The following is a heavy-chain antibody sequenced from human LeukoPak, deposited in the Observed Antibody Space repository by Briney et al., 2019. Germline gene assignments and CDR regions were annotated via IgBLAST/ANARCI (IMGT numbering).Heavy chain of an antibody. J-gene: IGHJ4*02. CDR1: GFTFSSYA. D-gene: IGHD6-13*01. Sequence: PGGSLRLSCAAPGFTFSSYAMSWVRQAPGKGPEWVSAISGSGGSTYYADSVKGRFTISRDNSKDTLYLQMNSLRAEDTAVYYCAKDRSISSSWYFDYWGQGTLVTVSS. V-gene: IGHV3-23*01. CDR2: ISGSGGST. CDR3: AKDRSISSSWYFDY.